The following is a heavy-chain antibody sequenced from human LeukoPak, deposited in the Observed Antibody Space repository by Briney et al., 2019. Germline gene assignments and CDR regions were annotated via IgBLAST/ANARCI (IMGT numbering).Heavy chain of an antibody. D-gene: IGHD6-13*01. CDR3: AKDQQSSSWYRRSKHPAYYFDY. CDR2: ISGSGGST. Sequence: GGSLRLSCAASGFTFSSYAMSWVRQAPGKGLEWVSAISGSGGSTYYADSVKGRFTISRDNSKNTLYLQMNSLRAEDTAAYYCAKDQQSSSWYRRSKHPAYYFDYWGQGTLVTVSS. CDR1: GFTFSSYA. J-gene: IGHJ4*02. V-gene: IGHV3-23*01.